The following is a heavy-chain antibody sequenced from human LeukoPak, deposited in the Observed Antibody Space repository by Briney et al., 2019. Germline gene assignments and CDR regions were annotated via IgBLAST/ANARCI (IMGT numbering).Heavy chain of an antibody. CDR1: GFTFSSYA. D-gene: IGHD3-16*01. CDR3: ARDSGGIDYFDY. Sequence: GGSLRLSCAASGFTFSSYAMSWVRQAPGKGLEWVSAISGSGGTNYADSVKGRFTISRDNAKNSLYLQMNSLRAEDTAVYYCARDSGGIDYFDYWGQGTLVTVSS. CDR2: ISGSGGT. J-gene: IGHJ4*02. V-gene: IGHV3-23*01.